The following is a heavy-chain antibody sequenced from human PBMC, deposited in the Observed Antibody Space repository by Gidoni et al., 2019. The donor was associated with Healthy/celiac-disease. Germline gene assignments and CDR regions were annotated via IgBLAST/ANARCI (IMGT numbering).Heavy chain of an antibody. D-gene: IGHD3-9*01. CDR2: ISSSSSYT. J-gene: IGHJ5*02. CDR1: GFTFSDYY. V-gene: IGHV3-11*06. CDR3: ARDHYDILTGYYNVGWFDP. Sequence: QVQLVESGGGLVKPGGSLRLSCAASGFTFSDYYMSWIRQAPGKGLEWVSYISSSSSYTNYADSVKGRFTISRDNAKNSLYLQMNSLRAEDTAVYYCARDHYDILTGYYNVGWFDPWGQGTLVTVSS.